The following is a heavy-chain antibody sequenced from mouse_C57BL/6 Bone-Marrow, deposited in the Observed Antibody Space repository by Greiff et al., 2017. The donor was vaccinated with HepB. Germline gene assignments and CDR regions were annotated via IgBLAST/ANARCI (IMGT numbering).Heavy chain of an antibody. D-gene: IGHD1-1*01. CDR2: IYPGNSDT. J-gene: IGHJ3*01. V-gene: IGHV1-5*01. CDR3: TRIYYYGSSYSWFAY. CDR1: GYTFTSYW. Sequence: VQLQQSGTVLVRPGASVKMSCKTSGYTFTSYWMHWVKQRPGQGLEWIGAIYPGNSDTSYNQKFKGKAKLTVVTSASTAYMELSSLTNEDSAVYYCTRIYYYGSSYSWFAYWGQGTLVTVSA.